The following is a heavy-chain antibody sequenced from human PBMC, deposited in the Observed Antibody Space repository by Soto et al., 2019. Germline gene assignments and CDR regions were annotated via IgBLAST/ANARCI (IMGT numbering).Heavy chain of an antibody. D-gene: IGHD3-3*01. CDR2: IRSKAYGGTT. CDR3: TREPYDFWSGYAFDI. V-gene: IGHV3-49*03. Sequence: GSLRLSCTASGFTFGDYAMSWFRQAPGKGLEWVGFIRSKAYGGTTEYAASVKGRFTISRDDSKSIAYLQMNSLKTEDTAVYYCTREPYDFWSGYAFDIWGQGTMVTVSS. J-gene: IGHJ3*02. CDR1: GFTFGDYA.